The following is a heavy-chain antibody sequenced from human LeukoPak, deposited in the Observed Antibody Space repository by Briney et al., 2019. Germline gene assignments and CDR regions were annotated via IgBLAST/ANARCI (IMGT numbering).Heavy chain of an antibody. CDR3: ARTAYGDYVNYYYYGMDV. D-gene: IGHD4-17*01. J-gene: IGHJ6*02. V-gene: IGHV1-2*04. Sequence: ASVKVSCKASGYTFTGYYMHWVRQAPGQGLEWMGWINPNSGGTNYAQKFQGWVTMTRDTSISTAHMELSRLRSDDTAVYYCARTAYGDYVNYYYYGMDVWGQGATVTVSS. CDR1: GYTFTGYY. CDR2: INPNSGGT.